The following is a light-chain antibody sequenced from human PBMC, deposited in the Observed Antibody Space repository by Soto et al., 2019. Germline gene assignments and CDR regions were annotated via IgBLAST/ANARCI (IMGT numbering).Light chain of an antibody. CDR1: QDISNY. Sequence: DIQMTQSPSSLSASVGDRVTITCQASQDISNYLNWYQQKPGQAPKLLIYDASNLETGVPSRFSGSGSGTDFTFTISSLQPEDMATYYCQQYDNLPPLFTFGPGTKVDIK. V-gene: IGKV1-33*01. CDR2: DAS. CDR3: QQYDNLPPLFT. J-gene: IGKJ3*01.